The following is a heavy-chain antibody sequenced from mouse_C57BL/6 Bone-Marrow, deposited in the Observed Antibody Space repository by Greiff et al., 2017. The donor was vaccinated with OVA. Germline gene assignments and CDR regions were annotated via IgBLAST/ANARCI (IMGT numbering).Heavy chain of an antibody. Sequence: QVQLKQSGPGLVQPSQSLSITCTVSGFSLTSYGVHWVRQSPGKGLEWLGVIWRGGSTDYNAAFMSRLSITKDNSKSQVFFKMNSLQADDTAIYYCAKRGIYDGYYWYFDVWGTGTTVTVSS. D-gene: IGHD2-3*01. V-gene: IGHV2-5*01. CDR3: AKRGIYDGYYWYFDV. J-gene: IGHJ1*03. CDR1: GFSLTSYG. CDR2: IWRGGST.